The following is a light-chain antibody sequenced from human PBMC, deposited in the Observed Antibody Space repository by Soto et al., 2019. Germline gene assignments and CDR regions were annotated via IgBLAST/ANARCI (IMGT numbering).Light chain of an antibody. CDR3: QQYNAYSQA. V-gene: IGKV1-5*03. Sequence: DIQMTQSPSTLSASVGDRVTITCRASESVSRCLAWYQQKPGRTPKLLIYQASTLETGVPSRFSGSGSGTEFTLTISRLQPDDFATYYCQQYNAYSQAFGQGTKVEIK. CDR2: QAS. CDR1: ESVSRC. J-gene: IGKJ1*01.